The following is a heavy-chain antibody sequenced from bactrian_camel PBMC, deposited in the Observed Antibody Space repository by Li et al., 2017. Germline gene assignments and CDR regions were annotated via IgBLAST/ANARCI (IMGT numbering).Heavy chain of an antibody. CDR3: AADFPSTPGACGATVRDFDY. V-gene: IGHV3S53*01. Sequence: HVQLVESGGGSVQAGGSLRLSCAASGPPSSNACMGWFLQAPGKEREGVAAFDRDGSTSYVDSVKGRFTISKDNAKNTLYLQMNNLKPEDTAMYYCAADFPSTPGACGATVRDFDYWGLGTQVTVS. CDR2: FDRDGST. J-gene: IGHJ6*01. CDR1: GPPSSNAC. D-gene: IGHD8*01.